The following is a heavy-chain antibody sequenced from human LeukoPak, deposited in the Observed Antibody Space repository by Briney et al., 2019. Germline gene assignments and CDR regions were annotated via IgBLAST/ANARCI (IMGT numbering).Heavy chain of an antibody. Sequence: GGSLRLSCAASGFTFSDHGMHWVRQAPGKGLEWVAIIWYNGSKKYYAESVKGRFTISRDNSKYTLYLQMSSLRAEDTAVYYCARDPYGSGDGYFDYWGQGTLVTVSS. J-gene: IGHJ4*02. D-gene: IGHD3-10*01. V-gene: IGHV3-33*01. CDR2: IWYNGSKK. CDR1: GFTFSDHG. CDR3: ARDPYGSGDGYFDY.